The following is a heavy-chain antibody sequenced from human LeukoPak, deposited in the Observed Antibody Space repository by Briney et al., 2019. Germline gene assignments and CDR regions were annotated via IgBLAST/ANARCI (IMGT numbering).Heavy chain of an antibody. CDR2: ISSNGGST. V-gene: IGHV3-64*01. J-gene: IGHJ4*02. D-gene: IGHD1-26*01. CDR3: ARVMWELLLDY. CDR1: GFTFSSYA. Sequence: GGSLRLSCAASGFTFSSYAMHWVRQAPGKGLGYVSAISSNGGSTYYANSVKGRFTISRDNSKNTLYLQMGSLRAEDMAVYYCARVMWELLLDYWGQGTLVTVSS.